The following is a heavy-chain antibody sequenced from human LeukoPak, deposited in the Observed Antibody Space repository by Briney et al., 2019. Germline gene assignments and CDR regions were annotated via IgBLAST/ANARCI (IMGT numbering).Heavy chain of an antibody. CDR1: GFTFSSYA. Sequence: GGSLRLSCAASGFTFSSYAMSWVRQVPGKGLVWVSRINSDGSSTTYADSVKGRFTISRDNAKNTLYLQMNSLRAEDTAVYYCARVVGSGSYYTLGYWGQGTLVTVSS. CDR3: ARVVGSGSYYTLGY. CDR2: INSDGSST. D-gene: IGHD1-26*01. V-gene: IGHV3-74*03. J-gene: IGHJ4*02.